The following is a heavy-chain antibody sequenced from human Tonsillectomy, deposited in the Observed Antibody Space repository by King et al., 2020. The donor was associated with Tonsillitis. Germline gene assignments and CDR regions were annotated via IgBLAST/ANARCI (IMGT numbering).Heavy chain of an antibody. V-gene: IGHV3-23*03. CDR2: IYSGGSST. D-gene: IGHD3-10*01. CDR1: GFTFSSYA. CDR3: AKDLGGYGSGSYYRPLGAFDI. Sequence: VQLVESGGGMVQPGGSLRLSCAASGFTFSSYAMSWVRQAPGKGLEWVSVIYSGGSSTYYADSVKGRFTISRDNSKNTLYLQMNSLRAEDTAVYYCAKDLGGYGSGSYYRPLGAFDIWGQGTMVTVSS. J-gene: IGHJ3*02.